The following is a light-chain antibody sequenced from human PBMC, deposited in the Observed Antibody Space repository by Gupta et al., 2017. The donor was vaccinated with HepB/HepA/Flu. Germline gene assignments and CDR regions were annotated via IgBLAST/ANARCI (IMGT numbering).Light chain of an antibody. CDR1: QTVTNNH. CDR3: HQYGTSRGS. Sequence: EIVLTQSPGTLSLSPGERATLSCRASQTVTNNHVAWYQQKHGQAPRLLIFGASSRANGIPDRFSGSGYGTEFSLTISIRDPEDFAVYYCHQYGTSRGSFGQGTKVEIK. V-gene: IGKV3-20*01. CDR2: GAS. J-gene: IGKJ2*04.